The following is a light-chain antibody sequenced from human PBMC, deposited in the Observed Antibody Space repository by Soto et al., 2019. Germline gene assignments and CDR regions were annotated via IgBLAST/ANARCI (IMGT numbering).Light chain of an antibody. CDR2: SNN. J-gene: IGLJ1*01. Sequence: QSVLTQPPSASGTPGQRVTISCSGSNSNIGSYTVNWYQQLPGTAPKLLIYSNNQRPSGVPDRFSGSKSGTSASLAISGLQSEDEADYFCAAWDDSLNGFVFGTGTKVTVL. V-gene: IGLV1-44*01. CDR1: NSNIGSYT. CDR3: AAWDDSLNGFV.